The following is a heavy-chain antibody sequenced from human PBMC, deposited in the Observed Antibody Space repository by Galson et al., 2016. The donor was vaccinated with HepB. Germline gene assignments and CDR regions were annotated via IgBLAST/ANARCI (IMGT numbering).Heavy chain of an antibody. CDR3: ASPAPYYDNPFIIKY. CDR2: IRHDGSEI. CDR1: GFTLGDHW. V-gene: IGHV3-7*03. D-gene: IGHD3-22*01. J-gene: IGHJ4*02. Sequence: SLRLSCAASGFTLGDHWMHWVRQAPGKGLDWVANIRHDGSEIYYVDSVKGRFTISRDNAKNSLYLQMNSLRAEDTAVYYCASPAPYYDNPFIIKYWGQGTLVTVSS.